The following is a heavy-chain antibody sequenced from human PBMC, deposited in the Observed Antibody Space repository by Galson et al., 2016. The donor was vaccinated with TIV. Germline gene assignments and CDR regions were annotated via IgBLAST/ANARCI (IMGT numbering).Heavy chain of an antibody. CDR2: FIPLFGTA. CDR1: GDTFSSYP. D-gene: IGHD5-18*01. J-gene: IGHJ6*02. CDR3: SRDRNTAMDTYHHYYGMDV. V-gene: IGHV1-69*13. Sequence: SVKVSCKASGDTFSSYPFNWVRQAPGQGLEWVGGFIPLFGTANYAQKFQGRVTISADESTGTLYLELGSLRSEDTAVYFCSRDRNTAMDTYHHYYGMDVWGRGTTLTVSS.